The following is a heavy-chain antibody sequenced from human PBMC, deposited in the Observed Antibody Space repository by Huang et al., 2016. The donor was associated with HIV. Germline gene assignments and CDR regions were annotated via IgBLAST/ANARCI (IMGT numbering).Heavy chain of an antibody. D-gene: IGHD6-13*01. J-gene: IGHJ4*02. Sequence: QVQLVESGGGVVQPGRSLRISCAASGFTFSSYGMHWVRQAPGKGLEWGAVISYDAKTKYYADSGKGRFSISRDNSKTTVYLQLNSLRVEDTAVYYCAKGGSAAAVLDFWGQGTLVTVSS. CDR3: AKGGSAAAVLDF. V-gene: IGHV3-30*18. CDR2: ISYDAKTK. CDR1: GFTFSSYG.